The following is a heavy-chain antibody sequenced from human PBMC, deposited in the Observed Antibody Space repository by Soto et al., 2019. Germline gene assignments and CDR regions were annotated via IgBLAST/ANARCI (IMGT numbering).Heavy chain of an antibody. CDR2: ISYDGNNM. Sequence: QVQLVESGGGVVQPGRSLRLSCAASGFNFRTHGMHWVRQAPGKGLEWVAVISYDGNNMHYADSVKGRFTISRDNSKNTLYLQMNSLRAEDTAVYSCAKCPSSSAPSYFYYGMDVWGQGTTVTVPS. J-gene: IGHJ6*02. CDR3: AKCPSSSAPSYFYYGMDV. V-gene: IGHV3-30*18. CDR1: GFNFRTHG.